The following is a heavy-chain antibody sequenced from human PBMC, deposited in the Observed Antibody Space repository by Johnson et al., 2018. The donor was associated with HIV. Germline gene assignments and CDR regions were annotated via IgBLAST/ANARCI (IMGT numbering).Heavy chain of an antibody. D-gene: IGHD1-26*01. CDR3: AKGGSGNRDAFDI. CDR2: IGTAGDT. V-gene: IGHV3-13*01. CDR1: GFTFSSYD. J-gene: IGHJ3*02. Sequence: AQLVESGGNLVQPGGSLRLSCAASGFTFSSYDLHWVRQATGKGLEWVSSIGTAGDTFYPGSVKGRFAISRQNAKNTVYLQMNSLRAEDTAVYYCAKGGSGNRDAFDIWGQGT.